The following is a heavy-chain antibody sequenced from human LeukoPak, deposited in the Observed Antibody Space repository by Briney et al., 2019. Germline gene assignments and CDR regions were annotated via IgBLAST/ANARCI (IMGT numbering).Heavy chain of an antibody. D-gene: IGHD5-24*01. CDR2: VYYSGST. CDR1: GGSISSSNYY. V-gene: IGHV4-39*01. J-gene: IGHJ4*02. CDR3: ARPGRVDGYNYDYFDY. Sequence: SETLSLTCTVSGGSISSSNYYWGWIRQPPGKGLEWIGSVYYSGSTYYNPSLRSRVTMSVDTSKNQFSLRLSSVTAADTAVYYCARPGRVDGYNYDYFDYWGQGTLVTVSS.